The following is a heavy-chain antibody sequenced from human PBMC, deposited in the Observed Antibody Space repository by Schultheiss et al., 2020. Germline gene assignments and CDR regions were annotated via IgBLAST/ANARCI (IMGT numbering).Heavy chain of an antibody. Sequence: ASVKVSCKASGYTFTNYGISWVRQDPRQGLEWMGWISAYNGDTNYAQNLQGRVTMTTDTSTSTAYMELRSLRSDDTAVYYCARDRAGGYFDWITIDYWGQGTLVTVSS. D-gene: IGHD3-9*01. V-gene: IGHV1-18*01. J-gene: IGHJ4*02. CDR1: GYTFTNYG. CDR3: ARDRAGGYFDWITIDY. CDR2: ISAYNGDT.